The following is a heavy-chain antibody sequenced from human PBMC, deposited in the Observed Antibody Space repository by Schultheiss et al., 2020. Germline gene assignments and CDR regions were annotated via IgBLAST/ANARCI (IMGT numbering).Heavy chain of an antibody. V-gene: IGHV4-34*01. Sequence: SQTLSLTCAVYGGSFSGYYWSWIRQPPGKGLEWIGEINHSGSTNYNPSLKSRVTISVDTSKNQFSLKLSSVTAADTAVYYCARVGELSLTPDYWGQGTLVTVSS. CDR3: ARVGELSLTPDY. CDR1: GGSFSGYY. D-gene: IGHD3-16*02. CDR2: INHSGST. J-gene: IGHJ4*02.